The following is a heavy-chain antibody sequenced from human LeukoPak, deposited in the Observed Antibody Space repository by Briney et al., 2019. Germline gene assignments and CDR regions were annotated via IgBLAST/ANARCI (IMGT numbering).Heavy chain of an antibody. CDR2: IIPIFGTA. CDR1: GYTFTSYY. Sequence: SVKVSCKTFGYTFTSYYVHWVRQAPGQGLEWMGGIIPIFGTANYAQKFQGRVTITADESTSTAYMELSSLRSEDTAVYYCARSGIAVAGSGGDYFDYWGQGTLVTVSS. CDR3: ARSGIAVAGSGGDYFDY. V-gene: IGHV1-69*13. J-gene: IGHJ4*02. D-gene: IGHD6-19*01.